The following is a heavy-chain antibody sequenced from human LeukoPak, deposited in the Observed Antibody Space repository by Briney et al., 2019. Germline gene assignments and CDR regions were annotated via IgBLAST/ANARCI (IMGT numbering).Heavy chain of an antibody. J-gene: IGHJ4*02. Sequence: GGSLRLSCVASGFTFSNYWMSWVRQAPGKGLVWVSRINSDGINTSYADSVKGRFTISRDNAKNSLYLQMNSLRAEDTAVYYCARDYYDSSGYYYFDYWGQGTLVTVSS. V-gene: IGHV3-74*01. D-gene: IGHD3-22*01. CDR1: GFTFSNYW. CDR3: ARDYYDSSGYYYFDY. CDR2: INSDGINT.